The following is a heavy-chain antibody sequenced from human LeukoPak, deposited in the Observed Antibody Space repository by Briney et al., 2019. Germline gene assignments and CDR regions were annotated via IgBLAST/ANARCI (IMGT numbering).Heavy chain of an antibody. J-gene: IGHJ4*02. V-gene: IGHV3-30*02. Sequence: GGSLRLSCAASGFTFSSYGMHWVRQAPGKGLEWVAFIRYDGSNKYYADSVKGRFTISRDNSKNTLYLQMNSLRPEDTAVYYCTKDLGTEYNIFDYWGQGTLVTVSS. CDR2: IRYDGSNK. CDR1: GFTFSSYG. CDR3: TKDLGTEYNIFDY. D-gene: IGHD3-9*01.